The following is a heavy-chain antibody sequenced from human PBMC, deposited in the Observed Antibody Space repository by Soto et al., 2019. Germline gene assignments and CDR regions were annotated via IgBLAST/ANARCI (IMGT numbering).Heavy chain of an antibody. J-gene: IGHJ6*02. D-gene: IGHD2-15*01. V-gene: IGHV4-39*01. Sequence: LSLTCTVSGGSISSSSYYWGWIRQPTGKGRERIGSIYYSGSTYYNPSLKSRVTISVDTSKNQFSLKLSSVTAADTAVYYFARRSNNIGYCSGGSCSWGMYVWGQGTTVTVSS. CDR1: GGSISSSSYY. CDR2: IYYSGST. CDR3: ARRSNNIGYCSGGSCSWGMYV.